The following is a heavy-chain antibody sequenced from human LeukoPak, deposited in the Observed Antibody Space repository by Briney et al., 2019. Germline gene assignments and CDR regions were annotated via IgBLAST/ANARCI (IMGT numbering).Heavy chain of an antibody. CDR1: GGSFSGYY. J-gene: IGHJ4*02. CDR3: ARDGRYYGSGKSFVVFDY. CDR2: INHSGST. Sequence: SETLSLTCAVYGGSFSGYYWSWIRQPPGKGLEWIGEINHSGSTNYNPSLKSRVTISVDTSKNQFSLKLSSVTAADTAVYYCARDGRYYGSGKSFVVFDYWGQGTLVTVSS. D-gene: IGHD3-10*01. V-gene: IGHV4-34*01.